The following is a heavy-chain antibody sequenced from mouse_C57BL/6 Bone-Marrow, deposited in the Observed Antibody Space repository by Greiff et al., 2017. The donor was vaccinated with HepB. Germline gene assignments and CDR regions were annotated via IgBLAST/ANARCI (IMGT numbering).Heavy chain of an antibody. CDR3: ARMGWFPYWYFDV. V-gene: IGHV3-6*01. CDR2: ISYDGSN. J-gene: IGHJ1*03. CDR1: GYSITSGYY. Sequence: EVQLVESGPGLVKPSQSLSLTCSVTGYSITSGYYWNWIRQFPGNKLEWMGYISYDGSNNYNPSLKNRISITRDTSKNQFFLKLNSVTTEDTATYYCARMGWFPYWYFDVWGTGTTVTVSS. D-gene: IGHD2-3*01.